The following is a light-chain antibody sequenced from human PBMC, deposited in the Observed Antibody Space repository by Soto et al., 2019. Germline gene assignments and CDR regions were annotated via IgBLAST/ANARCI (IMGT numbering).Light chain of an antibody. CDR1: QDISNY. CDR3: QQYYNLPLT. J-gene: IGKJ4*01. V-gene: IGKV1-33*01. Sequence: DIQMTQSPSSLSASVGDRVTITCQASQDISNYLNWYQQQPGKVPKLLIYDASNLETGVPSRFSGSGSGTDFTFTISSLQPEDIATYSCQQYYNLPLTFGGGTKVEIK. CDR2: DAS.